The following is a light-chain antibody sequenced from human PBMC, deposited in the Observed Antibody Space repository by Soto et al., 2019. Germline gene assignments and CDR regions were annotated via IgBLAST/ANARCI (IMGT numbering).Light chain of an antibody. CDR1: SSNIGAGYG. J-gene: IGLJ2*01. V-gene: IGLV1-40*01. CDR3: QSYDSSLSGSV. CDR2: NNS. Sequence: QSVLTQPPSVSGAPGQRVTISCTGSSSNIGAGYGVHWYQHLPGTAPKLLMYNNSNRPSGVPDRFSGSKSGTSASLAITGLQAEDEADYYCQSYDSSLSGSVFGGGTKLTVL.